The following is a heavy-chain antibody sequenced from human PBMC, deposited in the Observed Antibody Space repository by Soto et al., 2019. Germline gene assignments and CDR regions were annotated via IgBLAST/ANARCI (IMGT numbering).Heavy chain of an antibody. Sequence: QVQLVQSGAEVKKPGASVKVSCKASGYTFTSYGISWVRQAPGQGLEWMGWISAYNGNTNYAQKLQDRVTMTTDTPKSTPYRELRSLRSDDTAVYYCARDVNGDSVSYFDYWGQGTLVTGPS. J-gene: IGHJ4*02. CDR3: ARDVNGDSVSYFDY. CDR2: ISAYNGNT. CDR1: GYTFTSYG. V-gene: IGHV1-18*01. D-gene: IGHD4-17*01.